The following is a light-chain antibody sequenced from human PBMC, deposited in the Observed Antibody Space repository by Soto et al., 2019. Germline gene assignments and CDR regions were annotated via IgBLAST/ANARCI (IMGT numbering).Light chain of an antibody. J-gene: IGKJ3*01. CDR2: DAS. V-gene: IGKV3-11*01. CDR1: QSVSSY. CDR3: QQRSNWPPAT. Sequence: IVLTQSPATLSLSPGERATLSCRASQSVSSYLAWYQQKPGQAPRLLIYDASNRATGIPARFSGSGSGTDFTLTISSLEPEDFAVYYCQQRSNWPPATFGPGTKVDIK.